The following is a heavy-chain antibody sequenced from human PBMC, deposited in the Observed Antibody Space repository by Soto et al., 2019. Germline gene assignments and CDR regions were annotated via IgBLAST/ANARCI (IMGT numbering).Heavy chain of an antibody. J-gene: IGHJ5*02. CDR2: IYHSGST. D-gene: IGHD2-15*01. Sequence: QVQLQESGPGLVKPSGTLSLTCAVSGGSISSSNWWRWVRQPPGKGLEWIGEIYHSGSTNYNPSLKSRVTISVDKSKNQFSLKMSSVTAADTAVYYCASGYCSGGSCYRIGWFDPWGQGTLVTVSS. CDR1: GGSISSSNW. CDR3: ASGYCSGGSCYRIGWFDP. V-gene: IGHV4-4*02.